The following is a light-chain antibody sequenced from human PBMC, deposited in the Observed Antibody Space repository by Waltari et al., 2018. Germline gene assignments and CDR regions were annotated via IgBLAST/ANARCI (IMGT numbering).Light chain of an antibody. J-gene: IGLJ1*01. Sequence: QSALTQPASVSGSPGQSATIPCIGPRNDVGGYHHVSWYQQHPGKAPQLMIYDVNKRPSGFSNRFSGSQSGNTASLTISGLQAEDEADYYCSSYTSINTYVFGSGTKVTVL. CDR2: DVN. CDR3: SSYTSINTYV. CDR1: RNDVGGYHH. V-gene: IGLV2-14*03.